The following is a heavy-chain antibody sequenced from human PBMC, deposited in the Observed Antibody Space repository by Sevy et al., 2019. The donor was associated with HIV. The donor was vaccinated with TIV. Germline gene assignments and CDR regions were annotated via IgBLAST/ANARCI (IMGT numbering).Heavy chain of an antibody. D-gene: IGHD3-22*01. CDR3: ARDQDYYDSSGYLLPPDY. CDR2: ISYDGSNK. CDR1: GFTFSSYA. V-gene: IGHV3-30-3*01. Sequence: GGSLRLSCAASGFTFSSYAMHWVRQAPGKGLEWVAVISYDGSNKYYADSVKGRFTISRDNSKNTLYLPMNSLRAEDTAVYYCARDQDYYDSSGYLLPPDYWGQGTLVTVSS. J-gene: IGHJ4*02.